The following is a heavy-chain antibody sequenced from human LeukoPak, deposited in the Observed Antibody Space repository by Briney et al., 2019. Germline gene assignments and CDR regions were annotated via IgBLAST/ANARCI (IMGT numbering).Heavy chain of an antibody. CDR2: IYYSGST. V-gene: IGHV4-59*08. CDR1: GASISSYY. J-gene: IGHJ4*02. CDR3: ARHEYERGYSYGFDY. D-gene: IGHD5-18*01. Sequence: SETLSLTCTVSGASISSYYWSWIRQPPGKGLEWIGYIYYSGSTDYNPSLKSRVTISVDTSNKEISLKLSSVTAADTAVYYCARHEYERGYSYGFDYWGQGTLVTVSS.